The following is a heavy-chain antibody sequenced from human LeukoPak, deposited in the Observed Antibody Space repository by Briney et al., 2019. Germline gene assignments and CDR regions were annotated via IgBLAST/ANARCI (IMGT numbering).Heavy chain of an antibody. CDR2: ISDSGGLT. CDR1: GFAFSSQA. CDR3: AKDARRTSGWYFFDY. V-gene: IGHV3-23*01. J-gene: IGHJ4*02. D-gene: IGHD6-19*01. Sequence: GGSLRLSCAASGFAFSSQAMGWVRLAPGKGLEWVSVISDSGGLTYYSDSVKGRFTISRDNSKNTLFLQMNSLRAEDTAVYFCAKDARRTSGWYFFDYWGQGTLVTVSS.